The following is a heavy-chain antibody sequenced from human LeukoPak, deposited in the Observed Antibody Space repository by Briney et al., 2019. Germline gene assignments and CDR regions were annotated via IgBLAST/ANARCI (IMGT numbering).Heavy chain of an antibody. D-gene: IGHD3-10*01. V-gene: IGHV3-23*01. CDR2: ISASGGST. CDR3: AKVMKGSERLTMVRGVIIKTAGLYYMDV. J-gene: IGHJ6*03. Sequence: GGSLRLSCAASGFTLSSYAMSWVRQASGKGLEWASSISASGGSTNYADSVKGRFTISRDNSKNTVYLQMNSLRAEDTAVYYCAKVMKGSERLTMVRGVIIKTAGLYYMDVWGKGTTVTVSS. CDR1: GFTLSSYA.